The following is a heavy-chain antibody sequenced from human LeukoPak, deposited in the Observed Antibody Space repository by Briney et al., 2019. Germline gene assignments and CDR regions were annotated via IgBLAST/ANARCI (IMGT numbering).Heavy chain of an antibody. Sequence: SETLSLTCTVSGGSISTSSYYWGWIRQPPGKGREWIGSIYYSGSTYYSPSLKSRVTISVDTSKNQFSLKLSSVTAADTAMYYCARHVWTSSSSDYWGQGTLVTVSS. CDR2: IYYSGST. D-gene: IGHD6-6*01. CDR1: GGSISTSSYY. J-gene: IGHJ4*02. V-gene: IGHV4-39*01. CDR3: ARHVWTSSSSDY.